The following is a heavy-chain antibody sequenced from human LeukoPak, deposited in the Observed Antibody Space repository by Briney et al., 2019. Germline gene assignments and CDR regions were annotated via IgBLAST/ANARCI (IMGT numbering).Heavy chain of an antibody. CDR2: INHSGST. Sequence: SETLSLTCAVYGGSFSGYYWSWNRQPPGKGLEWIGEINHSGSTNYNPSLKSRVTISVDTSKNQFSLKLSSVTAADTAVYYCARGGAAYCSGGSCYPFKYWGQGTLVTVSS. CDR1: GGSFSGYY. J-gene: IGHJ4*02. V-gene: IGHV4-34*01. CDR3: ARGGAAYCSGGSCYPFKY. D-gene: IGHD2-15*01.